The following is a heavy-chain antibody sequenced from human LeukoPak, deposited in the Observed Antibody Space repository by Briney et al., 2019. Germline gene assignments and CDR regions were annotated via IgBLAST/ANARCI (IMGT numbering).Heavy chain of an antibody. CDR2: ISNSGGTI. CDR3: ARGYYAFDY. J-gene: IGHJ4*02. CDR1: GFTFSTDA. D-gene: IGHD2-2*01. Sequence: GGSLRLSCAASGFTFSTDAMNWARQAPGKGLEWVSYISNSGGTIYYGDSVKGRFTISRDNAKNSLYLQMNSLRAEDTAVYYCARGYYAFDYWGQGTLVTVSS. V-gene: IGHV3-48*01.